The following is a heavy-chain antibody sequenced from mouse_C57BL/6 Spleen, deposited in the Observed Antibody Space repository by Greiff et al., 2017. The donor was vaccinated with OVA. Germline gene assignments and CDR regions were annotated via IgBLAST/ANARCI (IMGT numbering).Heavy chain of an antibody. Sequence: EVKLVESGGGLVKPGGSLKLSCAASGFTFSSYAMSWVRQTPEKRLEWVATISDGGSYTYYPDNVKGRFTISRDNAKNNLYLQMSHLKSEDTAMYYCASLITTVVAYYFDYWGQGTTLTVSS. V-gene: IGHV5-4*03. J-gene: IGHJ2*01. CDR2: ISDGGSYT. CDR3: ASLITTVVAYYFDY. CDR1: GFTFSSYA. D-gene: IGHD1-1*01.